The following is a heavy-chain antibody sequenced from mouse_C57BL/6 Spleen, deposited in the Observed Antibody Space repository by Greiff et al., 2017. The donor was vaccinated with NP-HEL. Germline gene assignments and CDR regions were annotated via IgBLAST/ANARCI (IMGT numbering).Heavy chain of an antibody. D-gene: IGHD1-1*01. CDR3: ARSDGITTVARDYFDY. V-gene: IGHV1-59*01. CDR2: IDPSDSYT. CDR1: GYTFTSYW. Sequence: QVQLQQPGAELVRPGTSVKLSCKASGYTFTSYWMHWVKQRPGQGLEWIGVIDPSDSYTNYNQKFKGKATLTVDTSSSTAYMQLSSLTSEDSAVYYCARSDGITTVARDYFDYWGQGTTLTVSS. J-gene: IGHJ2*01.